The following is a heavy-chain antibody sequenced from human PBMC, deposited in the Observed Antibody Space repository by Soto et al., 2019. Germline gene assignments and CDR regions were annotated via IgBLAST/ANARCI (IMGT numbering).Heavy chain of an antibody. V-gene: IGHV3-48*02. J-gene: IGHJ3*02. CDR3: AGARIYYYDSSGPNEGDAFDI. D-gene: IGHD3-22*01. CDR1: GFTFSSYS. Sequence: GGSLRLSCAASGFTFSSYSMNWVRQAPGKGLEWVSYISSSSSTIYYADSVKGRFTISRDNAKNSLYLQMNSLRDEDTAVYYCAGARIYYYDSSGPNEGDAFDIWGQGTMVTVSS. CDR2: ISSSSSTI.